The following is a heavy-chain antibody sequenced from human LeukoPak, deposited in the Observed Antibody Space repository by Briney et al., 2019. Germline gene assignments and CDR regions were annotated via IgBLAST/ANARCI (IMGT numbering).Heavy chain of an antibody. CDR2: IYPSGNT. Sequence: SETLSLTCTVSGGSISSYYWSWIRQPAGKGLEWNGRIYPSGNTNYNPSLKSRVTMSVGTSRTQFSLKLSSVTAADTAVYYCARGPVGASHEPDYWGQGTLVTVSS. D-gene: IGHD1-26*01. J-gene: IGHJ4*02. V-gene: IGHV4-4*07. CDR3: ARGPVGASHEPDY. CDR1: GGSISSYY.